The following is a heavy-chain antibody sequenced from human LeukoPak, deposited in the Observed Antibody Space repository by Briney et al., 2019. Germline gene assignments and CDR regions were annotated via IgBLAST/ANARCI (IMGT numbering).Heavy chain of an antibody. V-gene: IGHV3-7*01. CDR2: IKGDGSRK. J-gene: IGHJ3*02. D-gene: IGHD3-22*01. Sequence: GGSLRLSCAASGFTFTDYWMAWVRQVPGKGLEWVANIKGDGSRKYYLDSVKGRYTISRDNARNSVNLEMSSLRADDTAMYYCARDAYYHDGSNYYDVLDIWGQGTMVTVSS. CDR3: ARDAYYHDGSNYYDVLDI. CDR1: GFTFTDYW.